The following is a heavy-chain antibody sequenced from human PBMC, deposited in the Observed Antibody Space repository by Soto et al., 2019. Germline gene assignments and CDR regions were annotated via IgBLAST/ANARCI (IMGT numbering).Heavy chain of an antibody. Sequence: EVQLVESGGGLVQPGGSLRLSCAASGFTVSSNYMSWVRQAPGKGLEWVSVIYSGGSTYYADSVKGRFTISRVNSKNTLYLQMNSLRAEDTAVYYCAREGGGYDGYFDYWGQGTLVTVSS. J-gene: IGHJ4*02. CDR2: IYSGGST. CDR3: AREGGGYDGYFDY. CDR1: GFTVSSNY. D-gene: IGHD5-12*01. V-gene: IGHV3-66*01.